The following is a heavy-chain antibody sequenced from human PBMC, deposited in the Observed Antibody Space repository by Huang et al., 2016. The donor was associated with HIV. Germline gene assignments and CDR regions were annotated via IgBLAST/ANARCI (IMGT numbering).Heavy chain of an antibody. CDR1: GGTFSSYA. Sequence: QVQLVQSGAEVKKPGSSVKVSCKASGGTFSSYALSWVRQAPGQGLEWMGGIIPIFGTANYAQKFQGRVTITADEPTSTAYMELSSLRSEDTAVYYCARVESRRYYDSSGYYYWGQGTLVTVSS. V-gene: IGHV1-69*01. CDR3: ARVESRRYYDSSGYYY. CDR2: IIPIFGTA. J-gene: IGHJ4*02. D-gene: IGHD3-22*01.